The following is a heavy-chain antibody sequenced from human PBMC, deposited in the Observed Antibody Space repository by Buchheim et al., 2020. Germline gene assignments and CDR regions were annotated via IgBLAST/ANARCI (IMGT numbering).Heavy chain of an antibody. Sequence: QVQLVQSGAEVKKPGASVKVSCRASGYTFTSYYMHWVRQAPGQGLEWMGIINPSGGSTSYAQKFQGRVTMTRDTSTSTVYMELSSLRSEDTAVYYYARDKVTAIGSEYWFDPWGQGTL. V-gene: IGHV1-46*01. CDR1: GYTFTSYY. J-gene: IGHJ5*02. D-gene: IGHD2-21*02. CDR2: INPSGGST. CDR3: ARDKVTAIGSEYWFDP.